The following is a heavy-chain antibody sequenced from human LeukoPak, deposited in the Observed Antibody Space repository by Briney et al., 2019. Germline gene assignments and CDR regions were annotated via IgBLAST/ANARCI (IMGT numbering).Heavy chain of an antibody. Sequence: GGSLRLSCAASGFTFSIYAMSWVRQAPGKGLEWVANSNQDGGEKYYVDSVKGRFTISRDNAKNSLYLQMNSLRAEDTAVYYCARAPSKYDFWSGYHYYYMDVWGKGTTVTVSS. J-gene: IGHJ6*03. CDR1: GFTFSIYA. CDR2: SNQDGGEK. CDR3: ARAPSKYDFWSGYHYYYMDV. D-gene: IGHD3-3*01. V-gene: IGHV3-7*01.